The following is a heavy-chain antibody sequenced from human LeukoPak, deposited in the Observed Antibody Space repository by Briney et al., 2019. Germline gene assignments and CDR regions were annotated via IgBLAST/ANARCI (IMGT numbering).Heavy chain of an antibody. Sequence: ASVKVSCKASGYTFTSYAMNWVRQAPGQGLEWMGWINTNTGNPTYAQGFTGRFVFSLDTSVSTAYLQINSLKAEDTAVYYCARGNRKIAVDIWGQGTLVTVPS. D-gene: IGHD6-19*01. CDR2: INTNTGNP. V-gene: IGHV7-4-1*02. CDR3: ARGNRKIAVDI. J-gene: IGHJ4*02. CDR1: GYTFTSYA.